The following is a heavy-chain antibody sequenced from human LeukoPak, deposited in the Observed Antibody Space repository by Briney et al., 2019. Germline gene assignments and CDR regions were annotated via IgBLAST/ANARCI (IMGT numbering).Heavy chain of an antibody. CDR3: ARERYYDSSGYRPSYYFDS. Sequence: SVTVSCKASGGTFIGYTITWVRQAPGQGLEWMGMIIPGIGKVNYAQKFQGRVTISAHKSANTVYMELSSLRSEDTAMYYCARERYYDSSGYRPSYYFDSWGQGTLVTVSS. CDR1: GGTFIGYT. J-gene: IGHJ4*02. D-gene: IGHD3-22*01. V-gene: IGHV1-69*08. CDR2: IIPGIGKV.